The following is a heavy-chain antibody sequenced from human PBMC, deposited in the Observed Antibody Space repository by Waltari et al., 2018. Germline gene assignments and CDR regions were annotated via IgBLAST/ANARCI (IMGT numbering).Heavy chain of an antibody. CDR2: NNPNSGAT. J-gene: IGHJ3*02. Sequence: QVQVIQSGAEVKKPGAAVKVSCKASGYSFIAYYIHWVRQAPGQGLEWMGWNNPNSGATNYAPRFQGRVTMTRDTSITTAYMELSSLRSDDTAMYFCARDHGYAYAFDIWGLGTMVTVSS. V-gene: IGHV1-2*02. CDR1: GYSFIAYY. D-gene: IGHD3-16*01. CDR3: ARDHGYAYAFDI.